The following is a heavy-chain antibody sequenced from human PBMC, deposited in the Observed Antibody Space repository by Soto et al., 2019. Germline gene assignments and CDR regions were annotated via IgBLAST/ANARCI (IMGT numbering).Heavy chain of an antibody. Sequence: GASVKVSCKASGGTFSSYAISWVRQAPGQGLEWMGGIIPIFGTANYAQKFQGRVTITADESTSTAYMELSSLRSEDTAVYYCDRFYCSDGSCYSIDYWCQGILVTVS. J-gene: IGHJ4*02. CDR2: IIPIFGTA. V-gene: IGHV1-69*13. D-gene: IGHD2-15*01. CDR3: DRFYCSDGSCYSIDY. CDR1: GGTFSSYA.